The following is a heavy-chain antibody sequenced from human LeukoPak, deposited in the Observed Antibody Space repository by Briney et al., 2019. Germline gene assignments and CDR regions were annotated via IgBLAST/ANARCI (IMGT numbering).Heavy chain of an antibody. CDR3: ARVGPGSRLDY. Sequence: GESLKISCTGSGYSFTTSWIGWVRQMPGKGLEWMGIIYPGDFDTRYSPSFQGQVTISVDKSISTAYLQRSSLMASDTAMYYCARVGPGSRLDYWGQGTLVTVSS. CDR2: IYPGDFDT. D-gene: IGHD3-16*01. J-gene: IGHJ4*02. CDR1: GYSFTTSW. V-gene: IGHV5-51*01.